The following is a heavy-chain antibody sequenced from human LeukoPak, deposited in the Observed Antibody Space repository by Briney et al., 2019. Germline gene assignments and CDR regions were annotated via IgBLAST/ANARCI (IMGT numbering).Heavy chain of an antibody. Sequence: ASVTVSCTASGYTFTNYGITWVRQAPGQGLEWMGWISGYNGNTNYAQKLQDRVTLTTDTSTSTAYMELRSLRSDDTAVYYCARADASLLLRFGEPGENWGEGTLVTVSS. J-gene: IGHJ4*02. CDR2: ISGYNGNT. CDR3: ARADASLLLRFGEPGEN. V-gene: IGHV1-18*04. D-gene: IGHD3-10*01. CDR1: GYTFTNYG.